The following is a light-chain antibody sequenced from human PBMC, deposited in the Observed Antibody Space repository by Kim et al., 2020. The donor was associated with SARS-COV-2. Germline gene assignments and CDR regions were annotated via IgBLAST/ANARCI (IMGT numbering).Light chain of an antibody. CDR2: GKN. J-gene: IGLJ3*02. CDR3: NSRDSSGNHWV. V-gene: IGLV3-19*01. CDR1: LRRLL. Sequence: AFGQTSKDKRQGEQLRRLLGSLVQEKPRKGPVLVIYGKNNRPSGIPDRFSGSSSGNTASLTITGAQAEDEADYYCNSRDSSGNHWVFGGGTQLTVL.